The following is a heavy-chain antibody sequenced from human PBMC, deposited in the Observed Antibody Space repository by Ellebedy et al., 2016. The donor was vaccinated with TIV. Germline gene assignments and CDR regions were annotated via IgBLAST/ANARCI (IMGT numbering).Heavy chain of an antibody. Sequence: GESLKISCAASGFTFSSYEMNWVRQAPGKGLEWVSYISSSSSTIYYADSVKGRFTISRDNAKNSLYLQMNSLRDEDTAVYYCARDFNDILTGYEFWFDPWGQGTLVTVSS. CDR2: ISSSSSTI. V-gene: IGHV3-48*02. CDR3: ARDFNDILTGYEFWFDP. J-gene: IGHJ5*02. D-gene: IGHD3-9*01. CDR1: GFTFSSYE.